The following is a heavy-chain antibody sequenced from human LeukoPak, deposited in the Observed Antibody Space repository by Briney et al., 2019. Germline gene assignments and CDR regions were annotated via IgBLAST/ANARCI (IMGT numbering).Heavy chain of an antibody. V-gene: IGHV6-1*01. J-gene: IGHJ4*02. CDR2: TYYRCKWDN. D-gene: IGHD1-26*01. CDR1: RDSVSGNSGA. CDR3: PRAPSGRFVDY. Sequence: SQTLSLTCAISRDSVSGNSGAWNWIRQSPSRGLEWLGRTYYRCKWDNDYAVSVRSRMTINADTTKNPFSRQLNSLTPEDTAVYYCPRAPSGRFVDYWGQGTLVTLCS.